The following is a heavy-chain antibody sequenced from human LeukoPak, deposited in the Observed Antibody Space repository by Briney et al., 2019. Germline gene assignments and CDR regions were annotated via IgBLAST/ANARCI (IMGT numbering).Heavy chain of an antibody. CDR1: GGSISSSSYY. D-gene: IGHD2-2*02. J-gene: IGHJ6*02. CDR3: ASPYCSSTSCYTDYYYGMDV. Sequence: SETLSLNCTVSGGSISSSSYYWGWIRQPPGKGLEWIGSIYYSGSTYYNPSLKSRVTISVDTSKNQFSLKLSSVTAADTAVYYCASPYCSSTSCYTDYYYGMDVWGQGTTVTVSS. CDR2: IYYSGST. V-gene: IGHV4-39*01.